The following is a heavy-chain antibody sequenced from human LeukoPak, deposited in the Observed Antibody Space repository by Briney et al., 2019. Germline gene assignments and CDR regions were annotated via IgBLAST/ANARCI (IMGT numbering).Heavy chain of an antibody. J-gene: IGHJ6*02. CDR1: GGTFSSYA. V-gene: IGHV1-69*13. Sequence: SVKVSCKASGGTFSSYAISWVRQAPGQGLERMGGIIPIFGTANYAQKFQGRVTITADESTSTAYMELSSLRSEDTAVYYCARRGGGYSYGYYYGMDVWGQGTTVTVSS. D-gene: IGHD5-18*01. CDR2: IIPIFGTA. CDR3: ARRGGGYSYGYYYGMDV.